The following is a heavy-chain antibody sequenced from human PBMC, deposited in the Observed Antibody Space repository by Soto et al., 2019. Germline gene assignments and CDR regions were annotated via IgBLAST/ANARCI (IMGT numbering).Heavy chain of an antibody. D-gene: IGHD2-15*01. CDR1: GFTFSSYA. J-gene: IGHJ4*02. CDR3: TKPHCSGGSCHFDS. CDR2: ISFSSGST. V-gene: IGHV3-23*01. Sequence: EVHLLESGGDLVQPGGSLRLSCVASGFTFSSYAMRWVRQAPGKGLEWVSSISFSSGSTYYADSVKGRFTISRDNSKNTLYLQMNSLRVEDTALYYCTKPHCSGGSCHFDSWGQGTLVTVSS.